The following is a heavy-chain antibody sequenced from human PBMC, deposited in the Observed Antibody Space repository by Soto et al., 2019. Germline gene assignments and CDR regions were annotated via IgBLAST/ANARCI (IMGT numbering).Heavy chain of an antibody. D-gene: IGHD5-12*01. Sequence: GGSLRLSCAGSGLTFSNYWIHGVRQAPGQGLAWVSRISRDGSSTTYADSVKGRFTISRDFAKNTVYLQMNSLRAEDTAVYYCARESSGYSSYFDYWGQGTLVTVSS. J-gene: IGHJ4*02. CDR2: ISRDGSST. CDR1: GLTFSNYW. V-gene: IGHV3-74*01. CDR3: ARESSGYSSYFDY.